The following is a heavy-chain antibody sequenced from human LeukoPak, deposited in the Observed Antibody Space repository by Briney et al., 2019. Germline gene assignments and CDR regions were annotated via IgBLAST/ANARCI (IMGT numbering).Heavy chain of an antibody. CDR3: AKSGMVVNSFDY. D-gene: IGHD4/OR15-4a*01. CDR2: IWYDGSNK. V-gene: IGHV3-33*06. CDR1: GLTFSSYG. Sequence: SGGSLRLSCAASGLTFSSYGMHWVRQAPGKGLEWVAVIWYDGSNKYYADSVKGRFTISRDNSKNTLYLQMNSLRAEDTAVYYCAKSGMVVNSFDYWGQGTLVTVSS. J-gene: IGHJ4*02.